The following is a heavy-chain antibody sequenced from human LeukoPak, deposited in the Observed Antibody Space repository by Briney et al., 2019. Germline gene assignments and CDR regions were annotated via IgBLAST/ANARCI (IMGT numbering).Heavy chain of an antibody. Sequence: GGSLRLSCAASGFTFSNYGMTWVRQAPGRGLEWVANIRQDGSEKYYVDSVKGRFTISRDNAKNSLYLQMNSLRAEDTAVYCCARDYVWGSDRYTDYWGQGTLVTVSS. CDR1: GFTFSNYG. V-gene: IGHV3-7*05. D-gene: IGHD3-16*02. CDR3: ARDYVWGSDRYTDY. J-gene: IGHJ4*02. CDR2: IRQDGSEK.